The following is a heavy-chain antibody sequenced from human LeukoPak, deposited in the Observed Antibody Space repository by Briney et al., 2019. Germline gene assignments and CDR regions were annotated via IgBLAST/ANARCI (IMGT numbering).Heavy chain of an antibody. CDR1: GGSISSSSYY. CDR2: IYYSGST. V-gene: IGHV4-39*01. J-gene: IGHJ4*02. CDR3: ARHSAFRGLDY. Sequence: SETLSLTCTVSGGSISSSSYYWGWIRQPPGKGLEWIGSIYYSGSTYYNPSLKSRVTISVDTSKNQFSLKLSSVTAADTAVFYCARHSAFRGLDYWGQGSLVTVSS.